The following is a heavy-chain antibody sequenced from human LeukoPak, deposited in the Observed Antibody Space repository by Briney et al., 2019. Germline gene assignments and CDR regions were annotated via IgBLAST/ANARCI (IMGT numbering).Heavy chain of an antibody. J-gene: IGHJ4*02. CDR2: FDPEDGET. CDR3: AAYGSGSSPFDY. Sequence: GASVKVSCKVSGYTLTELSMHWVRQAPGKGLEWMGGFDPEDGETIYAQKFQGRVTMTEDTSTDTAYMELSSLRSEDTAVYYCAAYGSGSSPFDYWGQGTLVTVSS. CDR1: GYTLTELS. V-gene: IGHV1-24*01. D-gene: IGHD3-10*01.